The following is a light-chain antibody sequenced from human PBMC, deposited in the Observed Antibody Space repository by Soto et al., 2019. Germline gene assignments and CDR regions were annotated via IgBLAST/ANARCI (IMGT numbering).Light chain of an antibody. CDR1: SSNIGTNY. CDR3: AVWDDSLSGVV. Sequence: QSVLTQPPSASGTPGQTVTISSSGSSSNIGTNYVFWYQHLPGTAPKLLIYGNNQRPSGVPDRFSGSRSGTSASLAISGXXPXXXADYYCAVWDDSLSGVVFGGGTKVTVL. V-gene: IGLV1-47*01. J-gene: IGLJ3*02. CDR2: GNN.